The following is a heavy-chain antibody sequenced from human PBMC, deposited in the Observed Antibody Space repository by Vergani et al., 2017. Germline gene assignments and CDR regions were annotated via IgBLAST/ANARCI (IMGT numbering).Heavy chain of an antibody. Sequence: EVQLVESGGGLVQPGGSLRLSCAASGFTFSSYWMSWVRQVPGKGLQWVANIKQDGSEKNYVDSVKGRFTISRDNTKNSLYLQMNSLRVEDTAVFYCARDRGALGYFDYWGQGTPVTVSS. V-gene: IGHV3-7*01. CDR1: GFTFSSYW. CDR3: ARDRGALGYFDY. CDR2: IKQDGSEK. D-gene: IGHD3-10*01. J-gene: IGHJ4*02.